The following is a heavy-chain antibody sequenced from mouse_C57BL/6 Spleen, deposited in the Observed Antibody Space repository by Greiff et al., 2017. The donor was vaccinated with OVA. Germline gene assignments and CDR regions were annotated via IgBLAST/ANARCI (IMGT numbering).Heavy chain of an antibody. CDR3: AKGLHEGAMDY. CDR2: IWRGGST. Sequence: VKLVESGPGLVQPSQSLSITCTVSGFSLTSYGVHWVRQSPGKGLEWLGVIWRGGSTDYNAAFMSRLSITKDNSKSQVFFKMNSLQADDTAIYYWAKGLHEGAMDYWGQGTSVTVSS. V-gene: IGHV2-5*01. J-gene: IGHJ4*01. D-gene: IGHD2-10*01. CDR1: GFSLTSYG.